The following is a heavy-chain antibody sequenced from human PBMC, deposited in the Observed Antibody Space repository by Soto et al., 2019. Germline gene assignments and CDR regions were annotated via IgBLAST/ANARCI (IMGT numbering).Heavy chain of an antibody. Sequence: ASVKVSCKASGYTFTSYAMHWVRQAPGQRLEWMGWINAGNGNTKYSQKFQGRVTITRDTSASTAYMELSSLRSEDTAVYYCARGSGYSYWDDYWGQGTLVTVAS. CDR3: ARGSGYSYWDDY. J-gene: IGHJ4*02. CDR2: INAGNGNT. CDR1: GYTFTSYA. V-gene: IGHV1-3*01. D-gene: IGHD3-22*01.